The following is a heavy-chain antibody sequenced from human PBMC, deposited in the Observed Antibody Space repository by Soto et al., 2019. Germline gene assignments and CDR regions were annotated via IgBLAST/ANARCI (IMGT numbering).Heavy chain of an antibody. CDR1: GFIFGYSY. D-gene: IGHD2-15*01. CDR2: ISPGSRYP. V-gene: IGHV3-11*06. Sequence: GGSLRLSCAGSGFIFGYSYMSWIRQSPGKGLEWPSYISPGSRYPAYADSVKGRFTISRDNAKRSLYLQMMSLTAEDTAIYYCVRGGGGGLFDPWGQGTMVTVSS. CDR3: VRGGGGGLFDP. J-gene: IGHJ5*02.